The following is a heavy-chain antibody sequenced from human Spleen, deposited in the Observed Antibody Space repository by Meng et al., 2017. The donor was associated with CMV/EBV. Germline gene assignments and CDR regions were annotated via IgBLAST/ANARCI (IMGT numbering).Heavy chain of an antibody. Sequence: SCFAFRRSFIHWVRQAPGQVLEWMGIINPTDGSTTYAQRFQDRVTMTRDTFATTVYLDLTDLRSGDTAVYYCARGQGYARGTALGYWGRGTLVTVSS. J-gene: IGHJ4*02. CDR2: INPTDGST. D-gene: IGHD1-1*01. CDR1: CFAFRRSF. CDR3: ARGQGYARGTALGY. V-gene: IGHV1-46*01.